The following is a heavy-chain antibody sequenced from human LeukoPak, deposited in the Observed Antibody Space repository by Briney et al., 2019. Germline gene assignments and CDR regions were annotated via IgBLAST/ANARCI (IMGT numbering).Heavy chain of an antibody. CDR3: ARDRAVGCSGGSCYPIDY. CDR1: EFTFSRNA. J-gene: IGHJ4*02. D-gene: IGHD2-15*01. CDR2: ISYDGSNK. Sequence: GGSLRLSCAASEFTFSRNAMHWVRQAPGKGLEWVAVISYDGSNKYYADSVTGRFTISKDNSKDTLYLQMNSLRAEDTAVYYCARDRAVGCSGGSCYPIDYWGQGTLVTVSS. V-gene: IGHV3-30*04.